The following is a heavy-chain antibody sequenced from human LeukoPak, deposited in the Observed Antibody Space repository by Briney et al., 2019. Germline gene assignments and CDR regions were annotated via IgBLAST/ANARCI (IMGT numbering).Heavy chain of an antibody. Sequence: GGSLRLSCAASGFTFSSYRMNWVRQATGKGLEWVSYISSSSSTIYYADSVKGRFTISRDNAKKSLYLQMNSLRAEDTAVYYCASRDYYDSSGYYYQLDYWGQGTLVTVSS. CDR1: GFTFSSYR. V-gene: IGHV3-48*01. J-gene: IGHJ4*02. D-gene: IGHD3-22*01. CDR2: ISSSSSTI. CDR3: ASRDYYDSSGYYYQLDY.